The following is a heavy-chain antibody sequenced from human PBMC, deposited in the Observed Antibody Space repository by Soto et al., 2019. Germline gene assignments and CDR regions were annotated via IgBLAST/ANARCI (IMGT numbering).Heavy chain of an antibody. V-gene: IGHV3-30*18. D-gene: IGHD5-18*01. CDR2: ISYDGSNK. CDR1: GFTFSNYG. J-gene: IGHJ4*02. Sequence: GGSLRLSCAASGFTFSNYGMHWVRQAPGKGLEWVAVISYDGSNKYYADSVKGRFTISRDNSKNTLYLQMNSLRAEDTAVYYCAKGRRGVDDRGYSYGMEYYFDYWGQGTLVTVSS. CDR3: AKGRRGVDDRGYSYGMEYYFDY.